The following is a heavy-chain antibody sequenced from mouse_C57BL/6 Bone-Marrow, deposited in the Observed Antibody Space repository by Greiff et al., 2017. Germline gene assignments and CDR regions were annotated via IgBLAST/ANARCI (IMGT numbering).Heavy chain of an antibody. CDR2: IYPGGGYT. V-gene: IGHV1-63*01. CDR3: ARRLVRYWYFDV. D-gene: IGHD1-2*01. Sequence: AQRVESGAELVRPGTSVKMSCKASGYTFTNYWIGWAKLRPGHGLEGIGDIYPGGGYTKDNEKFKGNATLTADKYSSTADMQFSSLTSEDSAIYYCARRLVRYWYFDVWGTGTTGTGSS. CDR1: GYTFTNYW. J-gene: IGHJ1*03.